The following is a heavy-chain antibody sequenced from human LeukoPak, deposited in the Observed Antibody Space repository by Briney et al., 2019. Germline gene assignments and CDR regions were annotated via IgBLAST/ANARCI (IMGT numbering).Heavy chain of an antibody. CDR3: AKSLLTTASGTGRAFDI. V-gene: IGHV3-23*01. J-gene: IGHJ3*02. CDR1: GFTFSTYA. Sequence: GGSLRLSCEASGFTFSTYAMSWVRQAPGKGLEWVSTISGSDNSTYYADSVKGRFTISRDNSKNTLYLQMNSLRAEDTAKYYCAKSLLTTASGTGRAFDIWGQGTVVTVSA. D-gene: IGHD1-26*01. CDR2: ISGSDNST.